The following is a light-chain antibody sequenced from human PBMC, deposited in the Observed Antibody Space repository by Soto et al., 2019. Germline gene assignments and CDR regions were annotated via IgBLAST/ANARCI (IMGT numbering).Light chain of an antibody. Sequence: QSVLTQPPSASGAPGQTVTISCSGSSSNIGSHTVNWYQHLPGTAPKLLIYSNTQRPLGVPVRFSGSKSGTSASLAISGLQSEDEADYFCSSYSISTAYLFGTGTKGTVL. CDR1: SSNIGSHT. V-gene: IGLV1-44*01. CDR3: SSYSISTAYL. CDR2: SNT. J-gene: IGLJ1*01.